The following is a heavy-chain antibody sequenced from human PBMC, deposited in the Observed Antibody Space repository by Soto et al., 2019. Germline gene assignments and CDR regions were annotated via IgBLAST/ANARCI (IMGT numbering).Heavy chain of an antibody. CDR2: ISAYNGNT. CDR3: ASDLEDVAAAGYYYYGMDV. V-gene: IGHV1-18*01. J-gene: IGHJ6*02. CDR1: GYTFTSYG. Sequence: ASVKGSCKASGYTFTSYGTSWVRRAPGQGLEWMGWISAYNGNTNYAQKLQGRVTMTTDTSTSTAYMELRSLRSDDTDVYYCASDLEDVAAAGYYYYGMDVWGQGTTVTVSS. D-gene: IGHD6-13*01.